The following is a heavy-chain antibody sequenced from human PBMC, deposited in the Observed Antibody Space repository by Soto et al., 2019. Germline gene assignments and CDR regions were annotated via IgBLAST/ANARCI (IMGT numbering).Heavy chain of an antibody. CDR1: GFTFSSYA. D-gene: IGHD3-3*01. V-gene: IGHV3-23*01. J-gene: IGHJ6*04. CDR3: AKVSAIFYCFYSMDV. CDR2: ISGSGGST. Sequence: EVQLLESGGGLVQPGGSLRHSCAASGFTFSSYAMSWVRQAPGKGLEWVSAISGSGGSTYYADSVKGRVTISRNNSKNTLYLQMISLRAEGTVVYYCAKVSAIFYCFYSMDVWGRGTTVTVSS.